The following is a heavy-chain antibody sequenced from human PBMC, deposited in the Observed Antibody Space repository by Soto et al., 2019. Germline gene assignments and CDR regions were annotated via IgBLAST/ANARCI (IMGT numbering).Heavy chain of an antibody. V-gene: IGHV1-18*01. CDR2: ISAKSGDT. Sequence: QVQLVQSGAEVKKAGASVKVSCKASDYTFTSDGITWVRQAPGQGLEWMGWISAKSGDTNYAHKLQDRVTMTTDTPTSRAYLELRRLRVDETAVYYCARRAYTGRADAFDVWGQGTMGTVSS. D-gene: IGHD2-2*02. J-gene: IGHJ3*01. CDR3: ARRAYTGRADAFDV. CDR1: DYTFTSDG.